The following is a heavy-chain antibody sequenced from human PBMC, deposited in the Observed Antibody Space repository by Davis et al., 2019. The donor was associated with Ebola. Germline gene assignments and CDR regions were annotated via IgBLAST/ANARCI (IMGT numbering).Heavy chain of an antibody. J-gene: IGHJ5*02. CDR1: GGSISSYY. CDR3: ARDLSFTAVAGNNWFDP. CDR2: IYYSGST. V-gene: IGHV4-59*01. Sequence: MPSETLSLTCTVSGGSISSYYWSWIRQPPGKGLEWIGYIYYSGSTNYNPSLKSRVTISVDTSKNQFSLKLSSVTAADTAVYYCARDLSFTAVAGNNWFDPWGQGTLVTVSS. D-gene: IGHD6-19*01.